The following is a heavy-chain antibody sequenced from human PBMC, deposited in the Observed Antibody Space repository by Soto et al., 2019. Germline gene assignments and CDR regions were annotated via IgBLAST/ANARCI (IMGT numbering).Heavy chain of an antibody. CDR1: GFTFSSYW. J-gene: IGHJ6*02. CDR3: ARIAAPTLGYYGMDV. D-gene: IGHD6-25*01. CDR2: INSDGSST. V-gene: IGHV3-74*01. Sequence: GGSLRLSCAASGFTFSSYWMHWVRQAPGKGLVWVSRINSDGSSTSYADSVKGRFTISRDNAKNTLYLQMNSLRAEDTAVYYCARIAAPTLGYYGMDVWGQVNTVPVSS.